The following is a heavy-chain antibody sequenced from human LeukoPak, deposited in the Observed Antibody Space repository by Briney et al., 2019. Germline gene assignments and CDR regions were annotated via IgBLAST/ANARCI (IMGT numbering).Heavy chain of an antibody. CDR3: AKDFYDYGDIAFDI. J-gene: IGHJ3*02. Sequence: GGSLRLSCAASGFTFSTFGMHWVRQAPGKGLEWVAFIRYDGTNKYYADSVKGRFTISRDNSKNTLYLQMNSLRAEDTAVYYCAKDFYDYGDIAFDIWGQGTMVTVSS. V-gene: IGHV3-30*02. CDR1: GFTFSTFG. CDR2: IRYDGTNK. D-gene: IGHD4-17*01.